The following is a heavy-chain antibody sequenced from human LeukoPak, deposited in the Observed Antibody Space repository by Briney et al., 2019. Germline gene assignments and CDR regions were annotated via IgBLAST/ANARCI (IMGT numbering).Heavy chain of an antibody. CDR1: GGSISSSSYY. J-gene: IGHJ4*02. CDR2: MYYSGSA. V-gene: IGHV4-39*07. Sequence: SETLSLTCTVSGGSISSSSYYWGWIRQPPGKGLEWIGSMYYSGSAYYNPSLKSRVTISVDTPKNQFSLKLSSVTAADTAVYYCARGPLSYFDYWGQGTLVTVSS. D-gene: IGHD2-8*01. CDR3: ARGPLSYFDY.